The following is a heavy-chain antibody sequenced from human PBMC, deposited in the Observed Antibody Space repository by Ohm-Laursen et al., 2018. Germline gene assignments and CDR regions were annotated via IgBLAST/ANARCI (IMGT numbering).Heavy chain of an antibody. V-gene: IGHV3-23*01. Sequence: SLRLSCSASGFTSSSYAMSWVRQAPGKGLAWVSGISGSGGNTYYADSVKGRFTISRDNSKNTLYLQMNSMRAEDTALYYCAKGLYEFDPWGQGTLVTVSS. CDR3: AKGLYEFDP. CDR2: ISGSGGNT. CDR1: GFTSSSYA. D-gene: IGHD2-2*02. J-gene: IGHJ5*02.